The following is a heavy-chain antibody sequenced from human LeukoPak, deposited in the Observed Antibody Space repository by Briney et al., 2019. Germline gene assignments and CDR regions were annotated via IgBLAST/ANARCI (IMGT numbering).Heavy chain of an antibody. CDR2: ISGGSSTI. D-gene: IGHD6-19*01. J-gene: IGHJ4*02. Sequence: PGGSLRLSCAASGFTFSSHSMNWVRQAPGKGLEWVSYISGGSSTIYNADSVKGRFTISRDNAKNLLYLLMDTLRAEDTAVYYCARVGSNQWLDYWGQGTLVTVSS. CDR1: GFTFSSHS. CDR3: ARVGSNQWLDY. V-gene: IGHV3-48*01.